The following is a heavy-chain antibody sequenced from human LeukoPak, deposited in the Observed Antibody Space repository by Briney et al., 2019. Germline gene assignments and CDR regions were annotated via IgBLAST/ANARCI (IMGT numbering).Heavy chain of an antibody. CDR3: ARGGLGNFD. V-gene: IGHV3-21*01. Sequence: ETLSLTCTVSGGSISSYYWSWIRQPPGKGLEWVSSISSSSSYIYYADSVKGRFTISRDNAKNSLYLQMNSLRAEDTAVYYCARGGLGNFDWGQGTLVTVSS. J-gene: IGHJ4*02. CDR1: GGSISSYY. CDR2: ISSSSSYI. D-gene: IGHD4-23*01.